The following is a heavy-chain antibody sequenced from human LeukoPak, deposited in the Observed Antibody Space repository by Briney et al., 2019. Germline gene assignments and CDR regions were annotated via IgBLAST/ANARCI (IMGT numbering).Heavy chain of an antibody. V-gene: IGHV3-11*04. CDR1: GFTFNDSY. D-gene: IGHD6-6*01. Sequence: GGSLRLSCAASGFTFNDSYMTWVRQAPGKGVGWVAYISGSGHDINYSDSVKGRFTISRDNAKNSLYLQMSSLRVEDTAVYYCTRDPRHFDSCGQGTLVTVSS. CDR2: ISGSGHDI. J-gene: IGHJ5*01. CDR3: TRDPRHFDS.